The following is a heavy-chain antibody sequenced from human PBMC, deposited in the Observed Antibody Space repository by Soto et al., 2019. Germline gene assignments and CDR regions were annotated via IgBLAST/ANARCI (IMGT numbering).Heavy chain of an antibody. D-gene: IGHD3-16*01. CDR3: AMVDNYVTATPQDV. J-gene: IGHJ6*02. Sequence: QVQLVQSGDEVRKPGSSVKVSCKASGYIFVNYGIAWVRQPPGQGLEWMGWISPYSGNTNYASKVQGRLTMTTDTSTSTAYMDLGSLTSDDTAVYYCAMVDNYVTATPQDVWGQGTTVTVSS. CDR1: GYIFVNYG. V-gene: IGHV1-18*01. CDR2: ISPYSGNT.